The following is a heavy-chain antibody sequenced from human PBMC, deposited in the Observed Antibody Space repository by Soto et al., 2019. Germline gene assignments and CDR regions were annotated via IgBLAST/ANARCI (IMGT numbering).Heavy chain of an antibody. D-gene: IGHD1-26*01. V-gene: IGHV4-61*01. CDR3: AREGGPGVGATSWYFDL. CDR1: GGSVSSGSYY. Sequence: QVQLQESGPGLVKPSETLSLTCTVSGGSVSSGSYYWSWIRQPPGKGLEWIGYIYYSGNTNYNPPLKSPVTISVDTSKNRSPLRGGAVTAADAAVYYWAREGGPGVGATSWYFDLWGRGTLVTVSS. CDR2: IYYSGNT. J-gene: IGHJ2*01.